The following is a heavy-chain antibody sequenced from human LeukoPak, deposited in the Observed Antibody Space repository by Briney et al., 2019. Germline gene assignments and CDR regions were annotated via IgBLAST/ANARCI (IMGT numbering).Heavy chain of an antibody. D-gene: IGHD1-1*01. CDR1: GYTFTSFY. Sequence: ASVKLSCKASGYTFTSFYIHWVRQAPGQELECMGIVNPRDGITTYAQKFQGRVTMTRDTSTSTVYMELSSLRSDDTAVYYCARDQLGSFEYWGQGTLVTVSS. CDR3: ARDQLGSFEY. J-gene: IGHJ4*02. V-gene: IGHV1-46*01. CDR2: VNPRDGIT.